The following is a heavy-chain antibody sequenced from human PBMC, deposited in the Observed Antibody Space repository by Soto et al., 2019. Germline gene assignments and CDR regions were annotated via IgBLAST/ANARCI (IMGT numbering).Heavy chain of an antibody. J-gene: IGHJ6*02. CDR2: IHYTGGT. CDR3: ARHLYSTSPDV. CDR1: GDSISRSRYY. Sequence: QLQLQESGPGLVKPSETLSLTCTDSGDSISRSRYYWGWIRQPPGKGLEWIASIHYTGGTYYNPSLRSRVTISVDTSKTQFSLTVSSVIAADTAVYYCARHLYSTSPDVWGQGTTVTVSS. V-gene: IGHV4-39*01. D-gene: IGHD6-6*01.